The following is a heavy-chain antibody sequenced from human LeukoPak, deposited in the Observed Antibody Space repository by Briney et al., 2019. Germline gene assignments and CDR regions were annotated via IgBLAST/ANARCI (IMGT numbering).Heavy chain of an antibody. CDR2: ISGSGGST. J-gene: IGHJ4*02. D-gene: IGHD3-16*02. Sequence: PGGSLRLSCAASGFTFSSYAMSWVRQAPGKWLEWVSAISGSGGSTYYADSVKGRFTISRDNSKNTLYLQMNSLRAEDTAVYYCAKAGIMITFGGVIQYYFDYWGQGTLVTVSS. CDR3: AKAGIMITFGGVIQYYFDY. CDR1: GFTFSSYA. V-gene: IGHV3-23*01.